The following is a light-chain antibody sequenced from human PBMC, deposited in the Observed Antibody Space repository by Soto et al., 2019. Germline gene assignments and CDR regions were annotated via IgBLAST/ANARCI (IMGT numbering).Light chain of an antibody. Sequence: EIVLTQSPATLSFSPGERATLSCRASQGVSSYLAWYQQKPGQAPRLLIYVASNRATGIPARFSGSGSGTDFTLTISSLEPEDFAVYYCQQRSNWPSITFGQGTRLEIK. V-gene: IGKV3-11*01. CDR3: QQRSNWPSIT. CDR2: VAS. J-gene: IGKJ5*01. CDR1: QGVSSY.